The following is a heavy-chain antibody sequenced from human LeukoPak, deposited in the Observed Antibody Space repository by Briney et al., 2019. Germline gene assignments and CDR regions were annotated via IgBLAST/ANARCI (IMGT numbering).Heavy chain of an antibody. CDR3: ARDLGYNYGYVGAFDI. Sequence: PGGSLRLSCAASLSTLSTYWMTWFRQTPGKGLEWVSVIYSGGSTYYADSVKGRFTISRDNSKNTLYLQMNTLRAEDTAVYYCARDLGYNYGYVGAFDIWGQGTLVTVSS. J-gene: IGHJ3*02. V-gene: IGHV3-66*01. CDR1: LSTLSTYW. CDR2: IYSGGST. D-gene: IGHD5-18*01.